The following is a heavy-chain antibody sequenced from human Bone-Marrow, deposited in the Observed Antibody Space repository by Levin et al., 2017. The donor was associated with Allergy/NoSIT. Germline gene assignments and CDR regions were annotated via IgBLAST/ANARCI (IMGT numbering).Heavy chain of an antibody. Sequence: GGSLRLSCAASGFTFSSYGMHWVRQAPGKGLEWVAVISYDGSYKYYADSVKGRFTVSRDNSKNTLYVQMSSLRDEDTAVYFCVKDIRTPTSRIFYYYIMDVWGQGTTVTVSS. CDR1: GFTFSSYG. D-gene: IGHD1-14*01. CDR2: ISYDGSYK. CDR3: VKDIRTPTSRIFYYYIMDV. V-gene: IGHV3-30*18. J-gene: IGHJ6*02.